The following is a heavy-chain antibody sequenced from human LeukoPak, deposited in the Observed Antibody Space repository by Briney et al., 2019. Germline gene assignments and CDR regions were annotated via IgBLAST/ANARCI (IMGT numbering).Heavy chain of an antibody. J-gene: IGHJ4*02. CDR2: INPNSGGT. CDR1: GYTFTGYY. Sequence: ASVKVSCKASGYTFTGYYMHWVRQAPGQGLEWMGWINPNSGGTNYAQKFQGRVTMTRDTSISTACMELSRLRSDDTAVYYCATVLDRNWNLPFSYWGQGTLVTVSS. D-gene: IGHD1-1*01. CDR3: ATVLDRNWNLPFSY. V-gene: IGHV1-2*02.